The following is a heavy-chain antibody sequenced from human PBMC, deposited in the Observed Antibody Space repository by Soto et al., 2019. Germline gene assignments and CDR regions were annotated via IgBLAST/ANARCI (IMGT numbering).Heavy chain of an antibody. J-gene: IGHJ4*02. CDR3: AGDPNRTGFGAD. V-gene: IGHV4-59*01. CDR2: IYYTRST. Sequence: QVQLQESGPGLEKPSETLSLTCNVSGGSISSSYWSWLRQPPGKGLEWIGYIYYTRSTNYNPYTKSRVTISVDTYMNQFSRKLSSVTAADEDVYYCAGDPNRTGFGADWGQGTLVTVSS. CDR1: GGSISSSY. D-gene: IGHD1-26*01.